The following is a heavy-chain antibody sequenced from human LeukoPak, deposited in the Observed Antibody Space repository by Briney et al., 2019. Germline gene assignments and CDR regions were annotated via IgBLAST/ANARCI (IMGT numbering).Heavy chain of an antibody. CDR3: AGSVPAPKEFAY. J-gene: IGHJ4*02. CDR1: GGSIGSHY. V-gene: IGHV4-59*08. Sequence: SETLSLTCTVSGGSIGSHYWSWIRQPPGEGLEWIGYIYYSGTTSYNPSLKSRVTISVDTSKNQFSLKLISVTAADTALYYCAGSVPAPKEFAYWGQGILVTVSS. CDR2: IYYSGTT. D-gene: IGHD1-1*01.